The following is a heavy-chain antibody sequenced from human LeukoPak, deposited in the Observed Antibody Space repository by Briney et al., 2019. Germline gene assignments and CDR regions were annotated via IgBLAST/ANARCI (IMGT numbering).Heavy chain of an antibody. CDR2: IHHSGTT. V-gene: IGHV4-34*01. Sequence: PSETLSLTCAVYGGSFSDSYWTWIRQRPGKGLEWIGEIHHSGTTNFNPSLQSRVSLSVDTAKNQFFLRVASMTAADTALYYCARGRKVSGVRRINWARHENYFFYYIDVWGKGTSVSVSS. CDR1: GGSFSDSY. J-gene: IGHJ6*03. CDR3: ARGRKVSGVRRINWARHENYFFYYIDV. D-gene: IGHD1-14*01.